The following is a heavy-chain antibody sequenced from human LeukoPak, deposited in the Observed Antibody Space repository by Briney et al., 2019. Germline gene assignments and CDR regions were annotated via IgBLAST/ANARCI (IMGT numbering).Heavy chain of an antibody. CDR1: GFTFSSYS. D-gene: IGHD3-22*01. CDR2: ISSSSSYI. J-gene: IGHJ4*02. CDR3: STSLSSGYYIDY. V-gene: IGHV3-21*03. Sequence: GGSLRLSCAASGFTFSSYSMNWVRQAPGKGVEWVSSISSSSSYIYYADSVKGRFTISRDNAKNSLYLQMTSLKTEDTAVYYCSTSLSSGYYIDYWGQGTLVTVSS.